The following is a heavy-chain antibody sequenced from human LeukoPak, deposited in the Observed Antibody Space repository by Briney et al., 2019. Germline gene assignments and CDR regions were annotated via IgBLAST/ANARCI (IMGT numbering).Heavy chain of an antibody. Sequence: ASVKVSCKASGYTFTSYDINWVRQATGQGLEWMGIINPSGGSTSYAQKFQGRVTMTRDTSTSTVYMELSSLRSEDTAVYYCARDRYYDFWSGYLDAFDIWGQGTMVTVSS. CDR2: INPSGGST. V-gene: IGHV1-46*01. CDR1: GYTFTSYD. CDR3: ARDRYYDFWSGYLDAFDI. D-gene: IGHD3-3*01. J-gene: IGHJ3*02.